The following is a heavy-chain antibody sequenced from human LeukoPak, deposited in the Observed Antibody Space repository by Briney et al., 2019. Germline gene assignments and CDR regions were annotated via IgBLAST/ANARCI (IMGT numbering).Heavy chain of an antibody. CDR2: MNPNSGNT. Sequence: GASVKVSCKASGGTFSSYAISWVRQATGQGLEWMGWMNPNSGNTGYAQKFQGRVTITRNTSISTAYMELSSLRSEDTAVYYCASTAARAMGYAFDIWGQGTTVTVSS. V-gene: IGHV1-8*03. D-gene: IGHD6-6*01. J-gene: IGHJ3*02. CDR3: ASTAARAMGYAFDI. CDR1: GGTFSSYA.